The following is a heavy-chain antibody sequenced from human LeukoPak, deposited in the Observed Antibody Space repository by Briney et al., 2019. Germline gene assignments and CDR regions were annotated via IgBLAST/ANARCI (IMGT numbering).Heavy chain of an antibody. V-gene: IGHV3-53*01. CDR2: MYSGGSI. CDR1: GVTVSSNY. J-gene: IGHJ4*02. Sequence: GGSLRLSCAASGVTVSSNYMSWVRQAPRKGLEWVSVMYSGGSIYYADSVRGRFTISRDKSRTTQYLQMESLRAEDTAVYYCARDFRGQTHWGQGTLVTVSS. D-gene: IGHD3-16*01. CDR3: ARDFRGQTH.